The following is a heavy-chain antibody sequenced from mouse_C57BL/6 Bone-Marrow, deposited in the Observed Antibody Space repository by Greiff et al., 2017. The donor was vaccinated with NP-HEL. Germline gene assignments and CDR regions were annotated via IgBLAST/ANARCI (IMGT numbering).Heavy chain of an antibody. Sequence: VKLVESGPGLVAPSQSLSITCTVSGFSLTSYAISWVRQPPGKGLEWLGVIWTGGGTNYNSALKSRLSISKDNSKSQVFLKMNSLETDDTARYCCARNSTWNAGLAYWGQGTLVTVSA. D-gene: IGHD4-1*02. V-gene: IGHV2-9-1*01. CDR3: ARNSTWNAGLAY. CDR2: IWTGGGT. J-gene: IGHJ3*01. CDR1: GFSLTSYA.